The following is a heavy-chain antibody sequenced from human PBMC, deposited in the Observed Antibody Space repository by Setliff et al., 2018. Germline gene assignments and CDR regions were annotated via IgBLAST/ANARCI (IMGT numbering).Heavy chain of an antibody. V-gene: IGHV3-21*01. J-gene: IGHJ3*02. CDR1: GFTFSTHS. CDR3: ASAGHSGSWFPFDAFHI. CDR2: ISRSSTYI. Sequence: TLSLSCAASGFTFSTHSMNWVRQAPGKGLEWVSSISRSSTYIYYADSMKGRFTISRDNAKNSLYLQMNSLRAEDTAVYYCASAGHSGSWFPFDAFHIWGQGTMVTVS. D-gene: IGHD6-13*01.